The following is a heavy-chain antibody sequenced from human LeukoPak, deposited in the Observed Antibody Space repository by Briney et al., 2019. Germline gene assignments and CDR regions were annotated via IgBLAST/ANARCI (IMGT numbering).Heavy chain of an antibody. J-gene: IGHJ6*03. CDR1: GFTFSSYW. V-gene: IGHV3-7*01. CDR2: IKQDGSEK. D-gene: IGHD2-15*01. CDR3: ARDVVAAPSYYYMDV. Sequence: PGGSLRLSCAASGFTFSSYWMSWVRQAPGKGLEWVANIKQDGSEKYYVDSVKGRFTIPRDNAKNSLYLQMNSLRAEDTAVYCCARDVVAAPSYYYMDVWGKGTTVTVSS.